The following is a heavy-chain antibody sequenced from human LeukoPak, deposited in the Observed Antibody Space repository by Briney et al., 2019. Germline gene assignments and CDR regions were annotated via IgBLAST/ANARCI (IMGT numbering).Heavy chain of an antibody. J-gene: IGHJ4*02. D-gene: IGHD3-10*01. CDR2: ISAYNGNT. Sequence: ASVKVSCKASGYTFTSYGISWVRQAPGQGLEWMGWISAYNGNTNCAQKLQGRVTMTTDTSTSTAYMELRSLRSDDTAVYYCARDRTEIKYYGSGSYYNDWGQGTLVTVSS. CDR1: GYTFTSYG. V-gene: IGHV1-18*01. CDR3: ARDRTEIKYYGSGSYYND.